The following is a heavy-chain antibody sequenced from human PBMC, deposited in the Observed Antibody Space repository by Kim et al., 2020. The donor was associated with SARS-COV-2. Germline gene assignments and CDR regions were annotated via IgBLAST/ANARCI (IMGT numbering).Heavy chain of an antibody. Sequence: GESLKISCKGSGYTFTSYWIGRVRQMPGKGLEWMGIVYPGDSDTRYSPSFQGHVTMSVDKSVSTTYLQWGSLKASDTATYFCARGLARGDGYHFDAFDIWGQGALVIVS. CDR3: ARGLARGDGYHFDAFDI. CDR1: GYTFTSYW. V-gene: IGHV5-51*01. J-gene: IGHJ3*02. CDR2: VYPGDSDT. D-gene: IGHD3-22*01.